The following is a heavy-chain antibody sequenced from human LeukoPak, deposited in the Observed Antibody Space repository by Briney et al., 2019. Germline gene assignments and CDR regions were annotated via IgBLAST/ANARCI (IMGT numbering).Heavy chain of an antibody. CDR2: INPNSGGT. CDR1: GYTFTSYY. D-gene: IGHD2-8*01. CDR3: ARVGETGYCTNGVCRSGYFDY. V-gene: IGHV1-2*04. J-gene: IGHJ4*02. Sequence: ASVKVSCKASGYTFTSYYMHWVRQAPGQGLEWMGWINPNSGGTNYAQKFQGWVTMTRDTSISTAYMALSRLRSDDTAVYYCARVGETGYCTNGVCRSGYFDYWGQGTLVTVSS.